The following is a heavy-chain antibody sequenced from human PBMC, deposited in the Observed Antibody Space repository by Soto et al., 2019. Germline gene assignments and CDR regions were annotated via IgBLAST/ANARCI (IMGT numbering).Heavy chain of an antibody. V-gene: IGHV3-33*06. CDR1: GFSFSTYG. CDR2: IWHDGSNK. Sequence: QVQLVESGGGVVQPGRSLRLSCAASGFSFSTYGMHWVRQAPGKGLEWVAVIWHDGSNKYYADSVKGRFTISRDNSKNTLYLQMNSLRAEDTAVYYCAKDGANWGRDFECLGQGTLVTVSS. D-gene: IGHD7-27*01. J-gene: IGHJ4*02. CDR3: AKDGANWGRDFEC.